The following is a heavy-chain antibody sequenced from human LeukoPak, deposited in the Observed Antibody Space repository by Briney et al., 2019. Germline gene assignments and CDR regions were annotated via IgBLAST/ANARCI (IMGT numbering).Heavy chain of an antibody. CDR3: ARDRHRYRGTNGDGDAFDI. Sequence: GRSLRLSCAASGFTFSNYGMHWVRQAPGKGLEWVAVISYEGSNKYYADSVKGRFTMSRDNSKNTLDLQMNSLRADDTAVYFCARDRHRYRGTNGDGDAFDIWGQGTMVTVTS. CDR1: GFTFSNYG. CDR2: ISYEGSNK. J-gene: IGHJ3*02. V-gene: IGHV3-30*03. D-gene: IGHD1-7*01.